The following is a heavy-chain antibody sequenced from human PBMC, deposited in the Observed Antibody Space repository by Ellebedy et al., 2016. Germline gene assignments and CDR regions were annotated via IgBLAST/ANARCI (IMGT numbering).Heavy chain of an antibody. D-gene: IGHD3-3*01. J-gene: IGHJ4*02. V-gene: IGHV4-39*02. Sequence: SETLSLTCTVSGGSIGSSNYYWDWIRQPPGKGLEWIGNVYYNGSTSYNPSLKSRVTISVDTSKKQFSLKLRSVTAADTAVYYCARARGFLGWSSKRYYLENWGQGTLVTVPS. CDR2: VYYNGST. CDR1: GGSIGSSNYY. CDR3: ARARGFLGWSSKRYYLEN.